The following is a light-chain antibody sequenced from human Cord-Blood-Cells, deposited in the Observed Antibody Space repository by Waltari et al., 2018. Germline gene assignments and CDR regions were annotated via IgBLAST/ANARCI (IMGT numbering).Light chain of an antibody. Sequence: SSELTQDPAVSVALGQTVRITCQGDSLRSYYASWYQQKPGQAPVIVIYGKNNRPSGIPDRFSGSSSVNTASLTITGAQAEYEADYYFNSRDSSGNHYVFGTGTKVTVL. CDR1: SLRSYY. J-gene: IGLJ1*01. CDR3: NSRDSSGNHYV. CDR2: GKN. V-gene: IGLV3-19*01.